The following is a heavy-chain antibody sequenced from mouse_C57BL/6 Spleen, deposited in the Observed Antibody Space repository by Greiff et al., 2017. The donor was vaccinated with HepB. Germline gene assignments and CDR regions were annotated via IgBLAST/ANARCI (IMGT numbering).Heavy chain of an antibody. V-gene: IGHV1-15*01. CDR1: GYTFTDYE. J-gene: IGHJ1*03. Sequence: QVQLQQSGAELVRPGASVTLSCKASGYTFTDYEMHWVKQTPVHGLEWIGAIDPETGGTAYNQKFKGKAILTADKSSSTAYMELRSLTSEDSAVYYCARPLGYGSSYVYFDVWGTGTTVTVSS. D-gene: IGHD1-1*01. CDR3: ARPLGYGSSYVYFDV. CDR2: IDPETGGT.